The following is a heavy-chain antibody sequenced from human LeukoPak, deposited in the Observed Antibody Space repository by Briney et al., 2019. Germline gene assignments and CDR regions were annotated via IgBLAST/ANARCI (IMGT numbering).Heavy chain of an antibody. V-gene: IGHV3-11*01. CDR2: ISCSGSTI. D-gene: IGHD6-13*01. Sequence: GGSLRLSCAASGFTFSDYHMSWLRQAPGKGLEWVSYISCSGSTIYHVDSVKGRLTSCSVNAKNSLYLQINSLRAEDTAVYYCARVAAAADAFDIWGQGTMVTVSS. CDR1: GFTFSDYH. CDR3: ARVAAAADAFDI. J-gene: IGHJ3*02.